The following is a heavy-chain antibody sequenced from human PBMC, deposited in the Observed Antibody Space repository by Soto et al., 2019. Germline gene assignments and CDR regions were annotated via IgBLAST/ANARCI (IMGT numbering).Heavy chain of an antibody. CDR2: INRDGSET. CDR3: ARLARECSSPGCAN. CDR1: GLTFSNYW. V-gene: IGHV3-7*01. D-gene: IGHD2-2*01. J-gene: IGHJ4*02. Sequence: EVQLVESGGGLVQPGGSLRLSCVVSGLTFSNYWMSWVRQAPGKGLEWVANINRDGSETYYVDSVKGRFTISRDNIKNSLYLQMTSLRAEDTAVYYCARLARECSSPGCANWGQGTLVTVSS.